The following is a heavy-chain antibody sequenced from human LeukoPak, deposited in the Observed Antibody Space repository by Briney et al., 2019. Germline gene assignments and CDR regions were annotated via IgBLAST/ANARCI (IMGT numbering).Heavy chain of an antibody. D-gene: IGHD2-15*01. CDR3: ARDLKVVVAATAYYSGMDV. Sequence: GGSLRLSCAASGFTLGSYTINWVRQAPGKGLEWVSSISSSSTYIYYSDSVKGRFTISRDNAKNSLFLQMNSLRAEDTAVYYCARDLKVVVAATAYYSGMDVWGQGTTVTVSS. J-gene: IGHJ6*02. V-gene: IGHV3-21*01. CDR1: GFTLGSYT. CDR2: ISSSSTYI.